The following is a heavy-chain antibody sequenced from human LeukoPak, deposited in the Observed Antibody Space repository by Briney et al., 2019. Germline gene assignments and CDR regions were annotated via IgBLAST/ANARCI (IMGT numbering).Heavy chain of an antibody. Sequence: GSLRLSCAASGFTFSSYSMNWVRQAPGKGLEWIGSIYYSGSTYYNPSLRSRVTISVDTSKNQFSLKLSSVTAADTAVYYCARPDILTGYSFDYWGQGTLVTVSS. V-gene: IGHV4-39*01. J-gene: IGHJ4*02. CDR3: ARPDILTGYSFDY. D-gene: IGHD3-9*01. CDR1: GFTFSSYSMN. CDR2: IYYSGST.